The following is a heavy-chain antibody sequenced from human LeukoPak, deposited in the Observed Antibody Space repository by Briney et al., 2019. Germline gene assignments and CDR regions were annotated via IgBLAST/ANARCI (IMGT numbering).Heavy chain of an antibody. CDR3: ARGIRGYSSSWYWGERVDWFDP. CDR1: GGTFSSYA. D-gene: IGHD6-13*01. V-gene: IGHV1-69*13. CDR2: IIPIFGTA. J-gene: IGHJ5*02. Sequence: VASVKVSCKASGGTFSSYAISWVRRAPGQGLEWMGGIIPIFGTANYAQKFQGRVTITADESTSTAYMELSSLRSEDTAVYYCARGIRGYSSSWYWGERVDWFDPWGQGTLVTVSS.